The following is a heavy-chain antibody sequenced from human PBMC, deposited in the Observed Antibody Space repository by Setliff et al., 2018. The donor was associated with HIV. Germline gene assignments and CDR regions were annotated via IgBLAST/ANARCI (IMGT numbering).Heavy chain of an antibody. Sequence: GGSLRLSCAASGFTLSIYEMNWVRQGPGRGLEWVSYISSSGSTIFYADSVKGRFTISRDNAKNSLYLQMNSLRAEDTAMYYCAREALSRDGYSYFDYWGQGTLVTVSS. V-gene: IGHV3-48*03. D-gene: IGHD5-12*01. CDR2: ISSSGSTI. J-gene: IGHJ4*02. CDR3: AREALSRDGYSYFDY. CDR1: GFTLSIYE.